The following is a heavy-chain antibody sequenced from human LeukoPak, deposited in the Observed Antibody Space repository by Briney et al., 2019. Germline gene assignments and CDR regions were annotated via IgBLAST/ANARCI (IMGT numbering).Heavy chain of an antibody. J-gene: IGHJ4*02. CDR1: GYSFFDYW. D-gene: IGHD4-17*01. Sequence: GESLKISCKGSGYSFFDYWIGWVRQMPGKGLDCMVIISPGDSDTRYSPSFEGQVTISVDKSIRTASLQWSSLKASDNAMYYCVRLKVPMTTVTIFDYWGQGTLVTVSS. CDR3: VRLKVPMTTVTIFDY. CDR2: ISPGDSDT. V-gene: IGHV5-51*01.